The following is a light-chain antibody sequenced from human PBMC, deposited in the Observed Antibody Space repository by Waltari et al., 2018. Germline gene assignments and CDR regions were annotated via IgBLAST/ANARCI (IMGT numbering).Light chain of an antibody. CDR2: DVS. CDR1: GSDIGASNY. CDR3: SSYTTTNTLVI. Sequence: QSALTQPASVSGSPGQSITISCIGSGSDIGASNYVTWYQRHPGKAPKLIIFDVSRRPSGVSHRFSGSKSGNTASLTSSGLQTEDEADYYCSSYTTTNTLVIFGGGTNLAVL. J-gene: IGLJ2*01. V-gene: IGLV2-14*01.